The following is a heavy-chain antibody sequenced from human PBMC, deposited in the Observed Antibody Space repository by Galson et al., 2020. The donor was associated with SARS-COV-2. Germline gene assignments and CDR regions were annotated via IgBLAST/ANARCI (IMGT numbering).Heavy chain of an antibody. CDR1: GFTFDDYA. J-gene: IGHJ3*02. CDR3: AKHSPDAFDI. V-gene: IGHV3-9*01. Sequence: SLKISCAASGFTFDDYAMHWVRQAPGKGLEWVSGISWNSGSIGYADSVKGRFTISRDNAKNSLYLQMNSLRAEDTALYYCAKHSPDAFDIWGQGTMVTVSS. D-gene: IGHD2-15*01. CDR2: ISWNSGSI.